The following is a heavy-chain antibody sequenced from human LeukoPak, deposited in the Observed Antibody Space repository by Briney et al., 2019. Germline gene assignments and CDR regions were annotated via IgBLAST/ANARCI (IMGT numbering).Heavy chain of an antibody. D-gene: IGHD6-19*01. CDR2: IWYDGSNK. V-gene: IGHV3-33*06. J-gene: IGHJ4*02. CDR3: AKEYSSDLYYFDY. CDR1: GFTFSNYG. Sequence: PGGSLRLPCAASGFTFSNYGMHWVRQAPGKGLEWVAVIWYDGSNKYYADSVKGRFTISRDNSKNTLYLQMNSLRAEDTAVYYCAKEYSSDLYYFDYWGQGTLVTVSS.